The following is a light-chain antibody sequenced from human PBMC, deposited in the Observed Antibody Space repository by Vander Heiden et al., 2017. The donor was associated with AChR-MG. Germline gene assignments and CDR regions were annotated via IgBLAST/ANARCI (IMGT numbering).Light chain of an antibody. J-gene: IGKJ2*01. CDR2: GSS. V-gene: IGKV3-20*01. CDR3: QQYGSSPPYT. Sequence: DIVLTQSPGTLSLSPRDRAHLSCTASQSVSGSYLAWYQQKPGQAPGLLIYGSSSRATGIPDRFSGSGSGTDFTLTISRLEPEDFAVYYYQQYGSSPPYTFGQGTKLEIK. CDR1: QSVSGSY.